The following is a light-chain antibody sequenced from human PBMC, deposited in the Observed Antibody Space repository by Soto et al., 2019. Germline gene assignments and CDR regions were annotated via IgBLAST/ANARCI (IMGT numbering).Light chain of an antibody. CDR2: KVS. CDR1: QSLAYSDDGKTY. CDR3: MQGSQWPWT. J-gene: IGKJ1*01. V-gene: IGKV2-30*01. Sequence: VMTQSPLSLPVTLGQPSSISCRSGQSLAYSDDGKTYLNWFQQRPGKSPRRLXYKVSNRDSGVPERFRGNGSDTDFTLKINRVAAEDLGVYYCMQGSQWPWTFGQGTKVDIK.